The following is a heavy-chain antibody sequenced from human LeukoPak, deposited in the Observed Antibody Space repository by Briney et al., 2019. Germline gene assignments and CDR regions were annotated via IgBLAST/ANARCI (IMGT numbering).Heavy chain of an antibody. Sequence: PSETLSLTCTVSGGSISSSSYYWGWIRQPPGKGLEWIGSIYYSGSTYYNPSLKSRVTISVDTSKNQFSLKLSSVTAADTAVYYCARLIVVVPAANMDVWGKGTTVTVSS. J-gene: IGHJ6*03. CDR1: GGSISSSSYY. CDR3: ARLIVVVPAANMDV. CDR2: IYYSGST. D-gene: IGHD2-2*01. V-gene: IGHV4-39*07.